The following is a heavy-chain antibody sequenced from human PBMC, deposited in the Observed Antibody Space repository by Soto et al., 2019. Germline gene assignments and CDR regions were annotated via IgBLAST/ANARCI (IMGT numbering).Heavy chain of an antibody. V-gene: IGHV4-30-2*01. J-gene: IGHJ5*02. CDR1: GGSISSGGYS. CDR3: ATGRIVVVPAARHNWFDP. CDR2: IYHSGST. Sequence: SETLSLTCAVSGGSISSGGYSWSWIRQPPGKGLEWIGYIYHSGSTYYNPSLKSRVTISVDTSKNQFSLKLSSVTAADTAVYYCATGRIVVVPAARHNWFDPWGQGTLVTVSS. D-gene: IGHD2-2*01.